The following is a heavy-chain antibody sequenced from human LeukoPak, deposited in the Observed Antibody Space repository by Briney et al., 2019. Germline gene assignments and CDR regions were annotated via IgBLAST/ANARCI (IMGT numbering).Heavy chain of an antibody. CDR2: ISWNSGSI. Sequence: GGSLRLSCAASGFTFDDYAMHWVRQAPGKGLEWVSGISWNSGSIGYADSVKGRFTISRDNAKNSLYLQMNSLRAEDTAVYYCARSIYCSSTSCYTILPRMAYYYGMDVWGQGTTVTVSS. D-gene: IGHD2-2*02. J-gene: IGHJ6*02. V-gene: IGHV3-9*01. CDR3: ARSIYCSSTSCYTILPRMAYYYGMDV. CDR1: GFTFDDYA.